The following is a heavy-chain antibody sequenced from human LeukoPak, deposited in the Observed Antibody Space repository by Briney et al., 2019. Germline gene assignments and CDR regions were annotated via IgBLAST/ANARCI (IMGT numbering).Heavy chain of an antibody. CDR1: GGSISSRNHY. V-gene: IGHV4-39*01. Sequence: SETLSLTCSVSGGSISSRNHYWGWIRQPPGKGLEWIVSIFYTGNTYYNPSLRSRVTMSVDTSKNHFSLNLSSVTAADMAVYYCSRHVNTFDYWGQGALVTVSS. CDR2: IFYTGNT. J-gene: IGHJ4*02. CDR3: SRHVNTFDY.